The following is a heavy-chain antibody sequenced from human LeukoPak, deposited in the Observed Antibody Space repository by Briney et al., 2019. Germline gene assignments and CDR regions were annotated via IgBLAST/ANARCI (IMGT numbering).Heavy chain of an antibody. J-gene: IGHJ3*02. V-gene: IGHV3-30-3*01. CDR3: ARVRIVGSTYDAFDI. CDR1: GFTFSTYA. Sequence: GGSLRLSCAASGFTFSTYAMHWVRQAPGKGLEWVAVISYDGTTKYHADSVKGRFTVSRDNSKNTLYLQMNTLRAEDTAVYYCARVRIVGSTYDAFDIWGQGTMVTVSS. D-gene: IGHD1-26*01. CDR2: ISYDGTTK.